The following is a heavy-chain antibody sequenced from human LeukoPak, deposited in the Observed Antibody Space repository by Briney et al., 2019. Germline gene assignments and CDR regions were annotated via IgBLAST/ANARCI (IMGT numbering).Heavy chain of an antibody. CDR2: IYHSGST. J-gene: IGHJ5*02. CDR1: GGSISSGGYS. Sequence: SQTLSLTCAVSGGSISSGGYSWSWIRQPPGKGLEWIGYIYHSGSTYYNPSLKSRVTISVDRSKNQFSLKLSSVIAADTAVYYCARVGSSGWFDPWGQGTLVTVSS. V-gene: IGHV4-30-2*01. CDR3: ARVGSSGWFDP.